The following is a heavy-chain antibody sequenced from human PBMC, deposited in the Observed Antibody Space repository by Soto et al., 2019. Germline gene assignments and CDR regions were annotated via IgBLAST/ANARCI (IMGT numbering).Heavy chain of an antibody. J-gene: IGHJ4*02. Sequence: QVQLVQSGAEVKKPGSSVKVSCTTSGGTISSFGMNWVRQAPGQGLEWMGGIVPIDGSTKYAEKFQGRVTITPDASTSTVNMDLSSLRSEDTAVYYCARSFTKSRRGGVAFDYWGQGTLLTVSP. CDR2: IVPIDGST. CDR3: ARSFTKSRRGGVAFDY. CDR1: GGTISSFG. V-gene: IGHV1-69*01. D-gene: IGHD2-8*02.